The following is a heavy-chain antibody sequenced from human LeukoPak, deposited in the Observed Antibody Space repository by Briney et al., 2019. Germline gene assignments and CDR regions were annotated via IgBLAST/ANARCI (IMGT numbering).Heavy chain of an antibody. J-gene: IGHJ4*02. CDR2: IYYSGST. CDR3: ARDDSSGYPDY. V-gene: IGHV4-31*03. CDR1: GGSISSGGYY. D-gene: IGHD3-22*01. Sequence: SETVSLTCTVSGGSISSGGYYWSWIRQHPGKGLEWIGYIYYSGSTYYNPSLKSRVTISVDTSKNQFSLKLSSVTAADTAVYYCARDDSSGYPDYWGQGTLVTVST.